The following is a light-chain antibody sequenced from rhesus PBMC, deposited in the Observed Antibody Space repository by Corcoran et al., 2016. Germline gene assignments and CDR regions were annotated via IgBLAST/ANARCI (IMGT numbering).Light chain of an antibody. CDR1: QGISSW. CDR3: QQGYGTPFT. V-gene: IGKV1-18*01. CDR2: AAS. J-gene: IGKJ3*01. Sequence: DIQMTQSPSSLSASVGDRVTITCQASQGISSWLAWYQQKQGKAPKLLIYAASSLQSGVPSRFSGIGSGTDYTFTISSLKAEDVATYYCQQGYGTPFTFGPGTKLDIK.